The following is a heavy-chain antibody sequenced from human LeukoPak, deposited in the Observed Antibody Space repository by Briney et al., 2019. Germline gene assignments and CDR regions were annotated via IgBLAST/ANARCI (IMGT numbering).Heavy chain of an antibody. D-gene: IGHD1-14*01. Sequence: SETLSLTCTVSGGSISSYYWSWIRQPPGKGLEWIGEINHSGSTNYNPSLKSRVTISVDTSKNQFSLKLSSVTAADTAVYYCARGRRLLPPDYWGQGTLVTVSS. J-gene: IGHJ4*02. CDR1: GGSISSYY. CDR3: ARGRRLLPPDY. CDR2: INHSGST. V-gene: IGHV4-34*01.